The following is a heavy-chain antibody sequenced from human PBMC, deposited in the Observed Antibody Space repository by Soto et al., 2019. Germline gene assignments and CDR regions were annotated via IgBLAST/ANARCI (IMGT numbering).Heavy chain of an antibody. Sequence: SVKVSCKASGGTFSSYAISWVRQAPGQGLEWMGGTIPIFGTANYAQKFQGRVTITADKSTSTAYMELSSLRSEDTAVYYCAGSIVVVVAATQDDNWFDPWGQGTLVTVS. CDR3: AGSIVVVVAATQDDNWFDP. D-gene: IGHD2-15*01. J-gene: IGHJ5*02. CDR1: GGTFSSYA. CDR2: TIPIFGTA. V-gene: IGHV1-69*06.